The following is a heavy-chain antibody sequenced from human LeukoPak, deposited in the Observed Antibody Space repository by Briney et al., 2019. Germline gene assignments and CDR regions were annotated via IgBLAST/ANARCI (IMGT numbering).Heavy chain of an antibody. CDR2: IYSSGST. J-gene: IGHJ4*01. CDR3: AKSGGYGLIDY. V-gene: IGHV4-39*01. Sequence: SETLSLTCNVSGVSISSSSYYWGWIRQPPGKGLEWIGSIYSSGSTYYNSSLKSRVTISIDTSKNQVSLKMSSVTAADTTVYYCAKSGGYGLIDYWGQGTLVTVSS. CDR1: GVSISSSSYY. D-gene: IGHD6-25*01.